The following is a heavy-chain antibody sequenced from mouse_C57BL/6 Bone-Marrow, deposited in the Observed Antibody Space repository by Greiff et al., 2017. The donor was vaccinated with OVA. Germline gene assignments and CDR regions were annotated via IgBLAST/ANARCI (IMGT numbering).Heavy chain of an antibody. CDR2: IRSKSNNYAT. V-gene: IGHV10-1*01. Sequence: EVQLQESGGGLVQPQGSLKLSCAASGFSFNTYAMNWVRQAPGKGLEWVARIRSKSNNYATYYADSVKDRFTISRDDSESMLYLQMNNLKTEDTAMYYGVREGGAYWGQGTLVTVSA. CDR3: VREGGAY. CDR1: GFSFNTYA. J-gene: IGHJ3*01.